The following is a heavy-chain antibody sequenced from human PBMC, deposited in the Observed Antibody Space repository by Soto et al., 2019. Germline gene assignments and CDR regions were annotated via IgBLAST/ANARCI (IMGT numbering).Heavy chain of an antibody. D-gene: IGHD6-19*01. J-gene: IGHJ4*02. CDR1: GGSISSYY. Sequence: SSETLSLTCTVSGGSISSYYWSWIRQPPGKGLEWIGYIYYSGSTNYNPSLKSRVTISVGTSKNQFSMRLSSVTAADTAVYYCTDMRGQWLPRDWGRGIMVTVSS. V-gene: IGHV4-59*08. CDR3: TDMRGQWLPRD. CDR2: IYYSGST.